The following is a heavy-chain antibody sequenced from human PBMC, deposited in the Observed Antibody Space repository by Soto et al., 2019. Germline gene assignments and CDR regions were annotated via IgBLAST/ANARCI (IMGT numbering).Heavy chain of an antibody. D-gene: IGHD1-1*01. CDR2: IIPIFGTA. V-gene: IGHV1-69*13. CDR1: GGTFSSYA. CDR3: ARGSERRNWNYVYYGMDV. J-gene: IGHJ6*02. Sequence: SVKVSSKASGGTFSSYAISWVRQAPGQGHEWMGGIIPIFGTANYAQKFQGRVTITADESTSTAYMELSSLRSEDTAVYYCARGSERRNWNYVYYGMDVWGQGTTVTVSS.